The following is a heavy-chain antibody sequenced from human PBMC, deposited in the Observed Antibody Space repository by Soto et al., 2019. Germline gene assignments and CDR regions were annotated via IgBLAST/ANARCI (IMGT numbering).Heavy chain of an antibody. CDR2: ISYDGSNK. V-gene: IGHV3-30*18. J-gene: IGHJ6*02. Sequence: QVQLVESGGGVVQPGRSLRLSCAASGFTFSSYGMHWVRQAPGKGLEWVAVISYDGSNKYYADSVKGRFTISRDNSKNTLYLQMISLRAEDTAVYYCAKGGITMVRGGMDVWGQGTTVTVSS. CDR3: AKGGITMVRGGMDV. CDR1: GFTFSSYG. D-gene: IGHD3-10*01.